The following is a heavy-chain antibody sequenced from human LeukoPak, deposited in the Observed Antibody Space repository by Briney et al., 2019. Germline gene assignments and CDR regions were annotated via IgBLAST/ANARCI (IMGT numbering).Heavy chain of an antibody. CDR2: ISGSGGNT. Sequence: GGSLRLSCAASGFTFSSYAMSWVRQAPGKGLEWVSGISGSGGNTYYADSVKGRFTISRDNSKNTLYMQMNSLRAEDTAVYYCASPRGSGWYQAFDIWGQGTMVTVSS. D-gene: IGHD6-19*01. V-gene: IGHV3-23*01. CDR3: ASPRGSGWYQAFDI. CDR1: GFTFSSYA. J-gene: IGHJ3*02.